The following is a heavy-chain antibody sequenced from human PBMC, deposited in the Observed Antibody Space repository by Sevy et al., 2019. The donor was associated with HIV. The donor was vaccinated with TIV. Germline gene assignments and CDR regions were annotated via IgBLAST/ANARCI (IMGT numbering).Heavy chain of an antibody. CDR2: ISAYNGNT. CDR1: GYTFTSYG. Sequence: ASVKVSCKASGYTFTSYGISWVRQAPGQGLEWMGWISAYNGNTNYAQKLQGRVTMTTDTSTSTAYMELRSLRSDDTAVYYCARGSAMVVTAIVIGHNAFDIWGQGTMVTVSS. CDR3: ARGSAMVVTAIVIGHNAFDI. D-gene: IGHD2-21*02. J-gene: IGHJ3*02. V-gene: IGHV1-18*01.